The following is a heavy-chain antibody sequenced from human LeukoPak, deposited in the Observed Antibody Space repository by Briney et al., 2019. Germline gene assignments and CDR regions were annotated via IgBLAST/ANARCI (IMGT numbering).Heavy chain of an antibody. V-gene: IGHV1-2*02. D-gene: IGHD3-22*01. J-gene: IGHJ4*02. CDR1: GYTFTGYY. CDR2: INPNSGGT. Sequence: VASVKVSCKASGYTFTGYYMHWVRQAPGQGLEWMGWINPNSGGTNYAQKFQGRVTMTRDTSISTAYMELSRLRSDDTAVYYCARGRHYYDSSGYLRFDCWGQGTLVTVSS. CDR3: ARGRHYYDSSGYLRFDC.